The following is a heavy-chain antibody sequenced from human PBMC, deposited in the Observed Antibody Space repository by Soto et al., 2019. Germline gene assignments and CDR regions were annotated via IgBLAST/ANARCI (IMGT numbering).Heavy chain of an antibody. D-gene: IGHD6-19*01. CDR2: ITSDTKTI. CDR3: ASSVEGHFDY. Sequence: EVQLVESGGALVQPGGSLRLSCAASGFKFSIYSMNWVRQAPGKGLEWSAYITSDTKTIQYADSVKGRFTISRDNAKNSVVVQRNRLGDEETAVYYCASSVEGHFDYWGQGTVVTVSS. J-gene: IGHJ4*02. V-gene: IGHV3-48*02. CDR1: GFKFSIYS.